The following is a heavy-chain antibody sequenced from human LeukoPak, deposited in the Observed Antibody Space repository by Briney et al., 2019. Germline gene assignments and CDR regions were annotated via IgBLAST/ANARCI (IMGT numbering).Heavy chain of an antibody. CDR2: ISSSSSYI. J-gene: IGHJ3*02. CDR1: GFTFSSYS. Sequence: GGSLRLSCAASGFTFSSYSMNWVRQAPGKGLEWVSSISSSSSYIYYADSVKGRFTISRDNAKNSLYLQMNSLRAEDTAVYYCARARSIMVRGVLDAFDIWGQGTMVTVSS. V-gene: IGHV3-21*01. CDR3: ARARSIMVRGVLDAFDI. D-gene: IGHD3-10*01.